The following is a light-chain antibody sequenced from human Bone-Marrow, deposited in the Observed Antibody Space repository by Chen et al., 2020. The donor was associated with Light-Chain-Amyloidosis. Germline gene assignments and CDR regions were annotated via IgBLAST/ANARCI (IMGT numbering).Light chain of an antibody. J-gene: IGLJ3*02. CDR1: NIGPTS. CDR2: DDS. Sequence: SYVLTQPSSVSVAPVQTATIACGGNNIGPTSVHWYQQTPGQAPLLVVYDDSDRPSGIPERLSGSNSGNTATLTISRVEAGDEDDYYCQVWDRSSDRPVFGGGTKLTVL. CDR3: QVWDRSSDRPV. V-gene: IGLV3-21*02.